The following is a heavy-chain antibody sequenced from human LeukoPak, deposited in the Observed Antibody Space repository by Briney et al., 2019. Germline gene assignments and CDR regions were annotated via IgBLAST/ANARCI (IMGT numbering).Heavy chain of an antibody. CDR3: ARDYAGVLLWFGELSWADY. D-gene: IGHD3-10*01. J-gene: IGHJ4*02. CDR2: VSPLYGTS. CDR1: GGTFGRYG. V-gene: IGHV1-69*13. Sequence: SVTVSCKASGGTFGRYGITWLRQAPGQRLEWMGGVSPLYGTSDYAQRFQGRVTISADESTSTASLEVRSLKSEDTAVYYCARDYAGVLLWFGELSWADYWGQGTLVTVSS.